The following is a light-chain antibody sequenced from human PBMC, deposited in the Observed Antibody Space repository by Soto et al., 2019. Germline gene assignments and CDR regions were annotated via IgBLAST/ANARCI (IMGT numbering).Light chain of an antibody. CDR2: EVT. J-gene: IGLJ3*02. CDR3: NSYRNNNPWV. CDR1: SNDVGAYNY. Sequence: QSALTQPASVSGSPGQSITISCTGTSNDVGAYNYVSWYRQHPGKAPKLMIYEVTYRPSGVSDCFSGSRSGNTASLTISGLQAEDEADYYCNSYRNNNPWVFGGGTKVTVL. V-gene: IGLV2-14*01.